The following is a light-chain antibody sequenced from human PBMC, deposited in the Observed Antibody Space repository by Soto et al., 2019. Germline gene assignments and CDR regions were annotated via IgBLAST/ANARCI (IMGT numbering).Light chain of an antibody. CDR1: QSIDIY. CDR2: SAS. V-gene: IGKV1-39*01. J-gene: IGKJ2*01. CDR3: QQTYTTPHT. Sequence: DVRVTQSPSSLSASVRDRVTIACQTSQSIDIYLNWYQQKPGNAPKLLIYSASTLQSGVPSRFSGSGSGTPFTLTIDSLQPEDFATYYCQQTYTTPHTFGLGTKVEIK.